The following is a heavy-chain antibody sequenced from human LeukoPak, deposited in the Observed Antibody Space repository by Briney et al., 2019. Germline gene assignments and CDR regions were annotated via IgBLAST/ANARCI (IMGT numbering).Heavy chain of an antibody. CDR2: IYPGDSDT. CDR3: ARHKQTIYYGSGSYYNIPHMDV. D-gene: IGHD3-10*01. CDR1: GYSFTSYW. J-gene: IGHJ6*03. Sequence: PGESLKISCKGSGYSFTSYWIGWVRQMPGKGLEWMGIIYPGDSDTRYSPSFQGQVTISADKSISTAYLQWSSLKASDTAMYYCARHKQTIYYGSGSYYNIPHMDVWGKGTTVTISS. V-gene: IGHV5-51*01.